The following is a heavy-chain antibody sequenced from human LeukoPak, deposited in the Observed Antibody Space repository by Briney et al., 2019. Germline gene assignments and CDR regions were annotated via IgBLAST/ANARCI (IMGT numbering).Heavy chain of an antibody. CDR1: GDSVPSNSAA. Sequence: SQTLSRTCAISGDSVPSNSAAWNWIRQSPSRGLEWLGRTYYRSKWYNDYAVSVKSRITKNPDTSKNQFSLQLNSVTPEDTAVYYCAKAVRGVIAHFDYWGQGTLVTVSS. D-gene: IGHD3-10*01. CDR2: TYYRSKWYN. J-gene: IGHJ4*02. V-gene: IGHV6-1*01. CDR3: AKAVRGVIAHFDY.